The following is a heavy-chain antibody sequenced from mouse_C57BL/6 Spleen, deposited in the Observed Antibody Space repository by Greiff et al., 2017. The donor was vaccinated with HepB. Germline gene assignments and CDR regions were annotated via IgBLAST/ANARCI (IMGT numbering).Heavy chain of an antibody. CDR1: GYTFTSYW. CDR3: ANPFITTVVSYPSYYFDY. D-gene: IGHD1-1*01. J-gene: IGHJ2*01. Sequence: QVQLQQSGAELVKPGASVKLSCKASGYTFTSYWMHWVKQRPGQGLEWIGVIHPNSGSTNYNEKFKSKATLTVDKSSSTAYMQLSSLTSEDSAVYYCANPFITTVVSYPSYYFDYWGQGTTLTVSS. V-gene: IGHV1-64*01. CDR2: IHPNSGST.